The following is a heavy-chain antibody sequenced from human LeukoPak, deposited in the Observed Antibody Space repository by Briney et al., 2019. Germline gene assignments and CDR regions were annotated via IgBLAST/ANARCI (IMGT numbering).Heavy chain of an antibody. CDR1: GYTFTDYF. CDR2: INPTSGGT. V-gene: IGHV1-2*02. J-gene: IGHJ4*02. CDR3: ARLAVFPL. Sequence: ASVKVSCKASGYTFTDYFIYWMRQTPGQGLEWMGWINPTSGGTKYAQDFQGRVTVTRDTTISTAYMELSGLRSDDTAVYYCARLAVFPLWGQGTLVTVSS. D-gene: IGHD3-3*01.